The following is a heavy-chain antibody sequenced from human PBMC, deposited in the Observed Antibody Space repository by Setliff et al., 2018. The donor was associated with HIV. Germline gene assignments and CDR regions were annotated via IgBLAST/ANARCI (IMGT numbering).Heavy chain of an antibody. CDR1: GYTFTSYY. J-gene: IGHJ4*02. V-gene: IGHV1-46*01. D-gene: IGHD6-13*01. CDR3: ATLRSNWYPY. Sequence: ASVKVSCKASGYTFTSYYMHWVRQAPGQGLEWMGIINPSGGSTIYAQKFQGRVTMTEDTSTDTAYMELSSLRSEDTAVYYCATLRSNWYPYWGQGTLVTVPQ. CDR2: INPSGGST.